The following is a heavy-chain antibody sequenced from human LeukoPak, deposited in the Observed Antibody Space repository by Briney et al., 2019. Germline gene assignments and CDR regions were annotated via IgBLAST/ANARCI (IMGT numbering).Heavy chain of an antibody. D-gene: IGHD3-9*01. V-gene: IGHV4-39*07. Sequence: SEALSLTCTVSGGSISSSSYYWGWIRQPPGKGLEWIGSIYYSGSTYYNPSLKSRVTISVDTSKNQFSLKLSSVTAADTAVYYCARWDPGYPAAFDIWGQGTMVTVSS. CDR2: IYYSGST. CDR1: GGSISSSSYY. CDR3: ARWDPGYPAAFDI. J-gene: IGHJ3*02.